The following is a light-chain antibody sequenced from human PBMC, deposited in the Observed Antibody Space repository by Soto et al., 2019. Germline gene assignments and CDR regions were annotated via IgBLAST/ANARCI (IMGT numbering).Light chain of an antibody. CDR3: QQYRTLWT. CDR1: QIFNSKY. CDR2: GAS. J-gene: IGKJ1*01. Sequence: EIVLTQSPGTLSLSPGERATLYCRASQIFNSKYLAWYQQKPGQAPRLLIYGASSRASGIPDRFSGSASGTDFTLTINRLEPDDSAVYYCQQYRTLWTFGQGTRVEIK. V-gene: IGKV3-20*01.